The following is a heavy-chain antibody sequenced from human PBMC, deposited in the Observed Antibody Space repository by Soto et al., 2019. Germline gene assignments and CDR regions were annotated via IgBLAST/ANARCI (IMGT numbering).Heavy chain of an antibody. J-gene: IGHJ5*02. CDR3: ALGGYYDSSGYSFIRRRFDP. D-gene: IGHD3-22*01. Sequence: GESLKISCKGSGYSFTSYWIGWVRQMPGKGLEWMGIIYPGDSDTRYSPSFQGQVTSSADKSISTAYLQWSSLKASDTAMYYCALGGYYDSSGYSFIRRRFDPWGQGTLVTVSS. CDR1: GYSFTSYW. CDR2: IYPGDSDT. V-gene: IGHV5-51*01.